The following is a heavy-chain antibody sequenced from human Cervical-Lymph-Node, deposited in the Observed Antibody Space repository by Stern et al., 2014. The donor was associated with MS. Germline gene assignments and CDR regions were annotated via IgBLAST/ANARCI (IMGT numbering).Heavy chain of an antibody. CDR1: GFTFSSYG. Sequence: VQLVESGGGVVQPGTSLRLSCAASGFTFSSYGMHWVRQAPGKGLEWVALAWYDGSTAYYTNSVKGRFTISRDNSKNTLFLQMNSLTAEDTAVYYCARGHIPYAYNYLFDYWGQGTLVTVSS. D-gene: IGHD5-24*01. CDR2: AWYDGSTA. V-gene: IGHV3-33*01. J-gene: IGHJ4*02. CDR3: ARGHIPYAYNYLFDY.